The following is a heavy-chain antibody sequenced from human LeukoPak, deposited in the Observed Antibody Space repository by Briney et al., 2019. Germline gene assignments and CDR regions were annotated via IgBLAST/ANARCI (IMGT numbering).Heavy chain of an antibody. V-gene: IGHV4-59*08. CDR3: ARLHYGDPTSWFDP. CDR1: GGSINSYY. CDR2: MYNSGLT. D-gene: IGHD2-21*02. Sequence: PSETLSLTCSVSGGSINSYYWSRIRQPPEKGLEWIGYMYNSGLTNYNPSLKSRVTISVDTSKNQFSLKLSSVTAADTAVYYCARLHYGDPTSWFDPWGQGTLVTVSS. J-gene: IGHJ5*02.